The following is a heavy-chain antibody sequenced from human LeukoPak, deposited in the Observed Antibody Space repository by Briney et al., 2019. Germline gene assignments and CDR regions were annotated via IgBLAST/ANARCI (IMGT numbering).Heavy chain of an antibody. CDR2: MNPNSGNT. CDR1: GYTFTSYD. D-gene: IGHD3-9*01. Sequence: ASVKVSCKGSGYTFTSYDINWVRQATGQGLEWMGSMNPNSGNTGYAQKFQGRVTMTRSTSISTAYMELSSLRSEDTAVYYCAREATAPTSYYDILTGYYVYYYMDVWGKGTTVTISS. J-gene: IGHJ6*03. V-gene: IGHV1-8*01. CDR3: AREATAPTSYYDILTGYYVYYYMDV.